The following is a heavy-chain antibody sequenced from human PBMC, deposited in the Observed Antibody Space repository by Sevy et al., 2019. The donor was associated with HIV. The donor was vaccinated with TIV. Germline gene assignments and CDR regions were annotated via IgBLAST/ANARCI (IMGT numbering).Heavy chain of an antibody. D-gene: IGHD6-19*01. CDR2: ISRSSRTI. J-gene: IGHJ4*02. V-gene: IGHV3-48*01. CDR3: ARAYSGGWPQGAWTDY. CDR1: GFTFRTYS. Sequence: GVSLRLSCAASGFTFRTYSMNWVRQAPGKGLEWLSYISRSSRTIYYADSVEGRFTISRDNAKNSLYLQINSLRAEDTAVYYCARAYSGGWPQGAWTDYWGQGTLVTVSS.